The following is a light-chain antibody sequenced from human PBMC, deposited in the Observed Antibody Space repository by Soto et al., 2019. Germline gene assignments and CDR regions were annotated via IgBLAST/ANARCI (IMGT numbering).Light chain of an antibody. J-gene: IGKJ2*01. Sequence: EIVMTQSPATLSVSPGERVTLSCRASESLSTYLAWYQQKPGQAPRLLIYGASTKATGIPARFSGSGSATDFPLTISSLQSEDFAVYYCQSYNDWPFTFGQGTTLEI. CDR3: QSYNDWPFT. CDR1: ESLSTY. CDR2: GAS. V-gene: IGKV3-15*01.